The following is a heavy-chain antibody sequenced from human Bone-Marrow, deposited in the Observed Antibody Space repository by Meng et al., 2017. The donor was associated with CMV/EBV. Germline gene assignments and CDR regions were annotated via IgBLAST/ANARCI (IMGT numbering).Heavy chain of an antibody. CDR1: GYTLTELS. J-gene: IGHJ4*02. Sequence: ASVKVSCKVSGYTLTELSRHWVRQAPGKGLEWMGGFDPEDGETIYAQKFQGRVTMTEDTSTDTAYTELSSLRSEDKAVYYCARDPFLWSWFKEEVPGLGYWGQGTLVTVSS. CDR3: ARDPFLWSWFKEEVPGLGY. V-gene: IGHV1-24*01. CDR2: FDPEDGET. D-gene: IGHD3-22*01.